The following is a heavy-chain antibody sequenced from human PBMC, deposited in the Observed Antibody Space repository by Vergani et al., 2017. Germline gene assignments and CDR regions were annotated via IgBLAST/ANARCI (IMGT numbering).Heavy chain of an antibody. Sequence: QVQLVESGGGVVQPGGSLRLSCGASGFTFSNYGMHWVRQAPGKGLEWVTFIRYDGSNTYYADSVKGRFTISRDNSKNTLFLQLKTLRAEDTGVYYCAKEYYIMGALHYWGQGTLVAVSS. CDR3: AKEYYIMGALHY. CDR1: GFTFSNYG. V-gene: IGHV3-30*02. J-gene: IGHJ4*02. CDR2: IRYDGSNT. D-gene: IGHD3-10*01.